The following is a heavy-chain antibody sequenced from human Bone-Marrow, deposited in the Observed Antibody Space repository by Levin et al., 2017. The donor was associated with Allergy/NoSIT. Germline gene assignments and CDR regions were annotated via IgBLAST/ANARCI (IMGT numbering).Heavy chain of an antibody. V-gene: IGHV3-30*04. Sequence: RGESLKISCVASGFTFSRSAIHWVRQAPGKGLEWVAVISYDGADEYYADSVRGRFTISRDNSKNTLYLQMNSLRAEDTAVYYCAKDEKNYLGTNYYYGMDVWGQGTTVTVSS. J-gene: IGHJ6*02. CDR1: GFTFSRSA. D-gene: IGHD1-1*01. CDR2: ISYDGADE. CDR3: AKDEKNYLGTNYYYGMDV.